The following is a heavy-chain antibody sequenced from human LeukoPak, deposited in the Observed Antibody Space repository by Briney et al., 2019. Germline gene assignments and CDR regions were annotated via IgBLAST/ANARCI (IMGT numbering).Heavy chain of an antibody. J-gene: IGHJ4*02. Sequence: GGSLRLSCAASGFTFSNAWMSWVRQAPGKGLEWVGRIKSKTDGGTTDYAAPVKGRFTISRDDSKNTLYLQMNSLKTEDAAVYYCTTDDEVTMVRGVYFDYWGQGTLVTVSS. CDR3: TTDDEVTMVRGVYFDY. CDR1: GFTFSNAW. D-gene: IGHD3-10*01. V-gene: IGHV3-15*01. CDR2: IKSKTDGGTT.